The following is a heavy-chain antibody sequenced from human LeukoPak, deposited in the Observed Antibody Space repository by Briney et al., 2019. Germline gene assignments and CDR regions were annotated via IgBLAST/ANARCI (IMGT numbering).Heavy chain of an antibody. CDR2: ISYDGSNK. CDR1: GFTFSSYA. Sequence: PGGSLRLSCAASGFTFSSYAMHWVRQAPGKGLEWVAVISYDGSNKYYADSVKGRFTISRDNSKNTLYLQMNSLRAEDTAVYYCAKRSPYGPGSFFPDYWGQGTLVTVSS. CDR3: AKRSPYGPGSFFPDY. J-gene: IGHJ4*02. D-gene: IGHD3-10*01. V-gene: IGHV3-30*04.